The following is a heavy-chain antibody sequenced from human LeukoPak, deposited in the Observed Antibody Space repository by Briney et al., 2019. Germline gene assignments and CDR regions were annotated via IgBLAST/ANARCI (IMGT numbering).Heavy chain of an antibody. V-gene: IGHV1-69-2*01. CDR3: ATGGIFPGDPLEY. CDR2: VDPEDGEI. J-gene: IGHJ4*02. D-gene: IGHD2/OR15-2a*01. Sequence: ASVKVSCMASGYTFSDHYIHWVQHAPGKGPEWMGHVDPEDGEIRYAEKFQGRVTITADTSTDTSYLELSSLRSEDTALYYCATGGIFPGDPLEYWGKGTLVTVSS. CDR1: GYTFSDHY.